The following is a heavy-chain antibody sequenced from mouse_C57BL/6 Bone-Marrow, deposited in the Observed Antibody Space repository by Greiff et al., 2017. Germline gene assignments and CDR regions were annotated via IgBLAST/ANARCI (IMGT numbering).Heavy chain of an antibody. CDR1: GYTFTSYW. J-gene: IGHJ3*01. D-gene: IGHD1-1*01. Sequence: QVQLKQSGTELVKPGASVKLSCKASGYTFTSYWMHWVKQRPGQGLEWIGNINPSNGGTNYNEKFKSKATLTVDKSSSTAYMQLSSLTSEDSAVYYCARWGRIYYYGSSWFAYWGQGTLVTVSA. CDR2: INPSNGGT. V-gene: IGHV1-53*01. CDR3: ARWGRIYYYGSSWFAY.